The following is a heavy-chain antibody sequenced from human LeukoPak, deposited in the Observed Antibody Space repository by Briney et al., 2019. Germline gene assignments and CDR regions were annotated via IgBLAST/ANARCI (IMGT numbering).Heavy chain of an antibody. Sequence: SETLSLTCSVSGGSISSTSYYWGWIRRPPGKGLQWIGSIYYSGNTFYNPSLKSRVTISVDTSKNQFSLKLSSVTAADTAVFYCASIRLGSWPEYFQHWGQGTLVTVSS. V-gene: IGHV4-39*01. D-gene: IGHD6-13*01. CDR3: ASIRLGSWPEYFQH. J-gene: IGHJ1*01. CDR2: IYYSGNT. CDR1: GGSISSTSYY.